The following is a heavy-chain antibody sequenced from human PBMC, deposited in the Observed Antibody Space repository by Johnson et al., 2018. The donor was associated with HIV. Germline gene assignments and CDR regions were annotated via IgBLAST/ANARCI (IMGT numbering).Heavy chain of an antibody. J-gene: IGHJ3*02. Sequence: VQLVESGGGLIQPGGSLRLSCAASGFTVSSNYMSWVRQAPGKGLEWVSVIDWDGISAYYADSVKGRFTISRDNNKNSLYLEMNSLRAEDTALYYCAKGPGDALDIWGQGTMVTVSS. V-gene: IGHV3-53*01. CDR1: GFTVSSNY. CDR2: IDWDGISA. CDR3: AKGPGDALDI.